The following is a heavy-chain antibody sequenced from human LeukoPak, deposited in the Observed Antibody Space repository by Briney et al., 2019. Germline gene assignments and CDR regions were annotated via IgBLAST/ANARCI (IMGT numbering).Heavy chain of an antibody. CDR3: AKVGPGIAAAGTHFGAFDI. CDR2: IWYDGSNK. J-gene: IGHJ3*02. Sequence: PGRSLRLSCAASGFTFSSYGMHWVRQAPGKGLEWVAVIWYDGSNKYYADSVKGRFTISRDNYKNTLYLQMNSLRAEDTAVYYCAKVGPGIAAAGTHFGAFDIWGQGAMVTVSS. V-gene: IGHV3-33*06. CDR1: GFTFSSYG. D-gene: IGHD6-13*01.